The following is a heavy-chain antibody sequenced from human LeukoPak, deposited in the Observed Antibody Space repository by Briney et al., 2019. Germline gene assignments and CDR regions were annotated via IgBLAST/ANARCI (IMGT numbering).Heavy chain of an antibody. CDR1: GFTFSSYS. V-gene: IGHV3-48*02. Sequence: GASLRLSCAASGFTFSSYSMNWVRQAPGKGPEWVSYITLSSTTIYYADSVKGRFTISRDNAKNSLYLQVSSLRDEDTAVYYCARGHSMDVWGQGTTVTVSS. CDR2: ITLSSTTI. J-gene: IGHJ6*02. CDR3: ARGHSMDV.